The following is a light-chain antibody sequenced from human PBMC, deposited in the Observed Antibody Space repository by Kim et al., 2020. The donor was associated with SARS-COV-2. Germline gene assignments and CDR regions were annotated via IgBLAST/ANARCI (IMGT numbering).Light chain of an antibody. CDR3: QHYYGFPYT. CDR2: DAS. CDR1: QDISNN. Sequence: SASVGDRVTITCQASQDISNNLNWYQQKSGEGPKLLIYDASSLDTGVPSKFSGRGSGTDFTLTINNLEPEDTATYFCQHYYGFPYTFGQGTKLEI. J-gene: IGKJ2*01. V-gene: IGKV1-33*01.